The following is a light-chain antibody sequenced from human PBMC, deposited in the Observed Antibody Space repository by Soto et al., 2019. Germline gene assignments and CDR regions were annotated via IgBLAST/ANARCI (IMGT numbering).Light chain of an antibody. Sequence: QSVLTQPASVSGSPGQSITISCTGTSSDVGSYNLVSWYQQHPGKAPKVLIYEDSKRPSGVSNRFSGSKSGNTASLTISGLQAEDEADYYCWSYAGSGSYLFGAGTKLTVL. CDR1: SSDVGSYNL. J-gene: IGLJ1*01. V-gene: IGLV2-23*01. CDR3: WSYAGSGSYL. CDR2: EDS.